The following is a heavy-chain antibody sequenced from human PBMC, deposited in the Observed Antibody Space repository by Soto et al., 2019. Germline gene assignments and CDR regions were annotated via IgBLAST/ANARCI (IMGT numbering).Heavy chain of an antibody. V-gene: IGHV4-4*02. CDR1: GGSISSGDC. CDR3: ARCPRL. J-gene: IGHJ4*02. Sequence: QVQLQESGPGLVEPSGTLSLTCAVSGGSISSGDCLTWVRQPPGKGLECVGEIYRRGTTNYNSSLTNQVTISPDKSNNQFSLKLTSVTAADTDVYYCARCPRLWGQGTLVTVSS. CDR2: IYRRGTT.